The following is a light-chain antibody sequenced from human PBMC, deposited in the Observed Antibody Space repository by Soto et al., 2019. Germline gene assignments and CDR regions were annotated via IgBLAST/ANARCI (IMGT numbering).Light chain of an antibody. CDR1: SSDVGGYNY. CDR3: CSYAGSYTLV. J-gene: IGLJ2*01. Sequence: QSALTQPRSVSGSPRQSVTISCTGTSSDVGGYNYGSGYQQHPGKAPKLMIYDVSKRPSGVPDRFSGSKSGNTASLTISGLQAEDEADYYCCSYAGSYTLVFGGGTKLTVL. V-gene: IGLV2-11*01. CDR2: DVS.